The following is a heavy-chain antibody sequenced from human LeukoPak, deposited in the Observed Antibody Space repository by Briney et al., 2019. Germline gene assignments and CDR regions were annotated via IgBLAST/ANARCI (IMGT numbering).Heavy chain of an antibody. J-gene: IGHJ3*02. CDR3: ARDCSTSCYDAFDI. CDR1: GYTFTSYG. Sequence: ASVKVPCKASGYTFTSYGISWVRQAPGQGLEWTGWISAYNGNTNYAQKLQGRVTMTTDTSTSTAYMELRSLRSDDTAVYYCARDCSTSCYDAFDIWGQGTMVTVSS. D-gene: IGHD2-2*01. CDR2: ISAYNGNT. V-gene: IGHV1-18*01.